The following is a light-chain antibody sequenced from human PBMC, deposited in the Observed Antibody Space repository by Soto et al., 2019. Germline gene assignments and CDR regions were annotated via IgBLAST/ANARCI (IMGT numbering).Light chain of an antibody. Sequence: DLQMTQSPSSLSASVGDRVTITCQASQDISNYLNWYQQKPGKAPKLLIYDASNLETGVPSRFSGSGSGTDFTFTISSLQPEDIATYYCQQYDNLPWTFGQGTMVDVK. J-gene: IGKJ1*01. CDR1: QDISNY. V-gene: IGKV1-33*01. CDR3: QQYDNLPWT. CDR2: DAS.